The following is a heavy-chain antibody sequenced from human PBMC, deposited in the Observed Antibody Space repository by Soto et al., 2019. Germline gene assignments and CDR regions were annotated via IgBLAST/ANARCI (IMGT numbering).Heavy chain of an antibody. CDR2: IYHSGKT. J-gene: IGHJ4*02. CDR1: GGSLSSGYHY. CDR3: ARDAGYYLDY. D-gene: IGHD3-22*01. Sequence: QVQLQESGPGLVKPSQTLTLTCTVAGGSLSSGYHYWSWIRQPPGKGLEWNGYIYHSGKTYYNPSLKSRVITSVDTSKNQISLKLSSVTAADTAVYYCARDAGYYLDYWGQGTLVTVSS. V-gene: IGHV4-30-4*01.